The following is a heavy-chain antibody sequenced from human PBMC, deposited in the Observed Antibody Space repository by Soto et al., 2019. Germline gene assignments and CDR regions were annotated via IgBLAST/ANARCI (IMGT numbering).Heavy chain of an antibody. CDR3: AEGILTVTTRRNLANYYSYYGMDV. CDR1: GGTFSSYA. Sequence: QVQLVQSGAEVKKPGSSVKVSCKASGGTFSSYAISWVRQAPGQGLEWMGGIIPIFGTAKYAQKFQGRVTTTADESTSTGYMELSSVRSEDTAVYYCAEGILTVTTRRNLANYYSYYGMDVWGPGTTVTVSS. V-gene: IGHV1-69*12. CDR2: IIPIFGTA. J-gene: IGHJ6*02. D-gene: IGHD4-4*01.